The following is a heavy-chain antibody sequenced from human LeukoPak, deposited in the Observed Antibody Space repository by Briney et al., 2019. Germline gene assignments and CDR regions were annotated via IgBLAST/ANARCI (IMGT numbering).Heavy chain of an antibody. CDR1: GYTFTGYY. V-gene: IGHV1-2*02. J-gene: IGHJ4*02. D-gene: IGHD4-11*01. Sequence: GASVKVSCKASGYTFTGYYMHWVRQAPGQGLEWMGWINPNSGGTNYAQKFQGRVTMTRDTSISTAYMELSRLRSDDTAVYYCARGVVNSNYGFWVYWGQGTLVTVSS. CDR3: ARGVVNSNYGFWVY. CDR2: INPNSGGT.